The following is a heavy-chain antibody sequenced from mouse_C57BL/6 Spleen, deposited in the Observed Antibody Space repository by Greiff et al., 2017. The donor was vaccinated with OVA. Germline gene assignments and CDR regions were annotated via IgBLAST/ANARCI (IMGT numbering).Heavy chain of an antibody. D-gene: IGHD3-2*02. V-gene: IGHV1-82*01. CDR3: ARLDSSGYDYAMDY. CDR2: IYPGDGDT. J-gene: IGHJ4*01. Sequence: QVQLQQSGPELVKPGASVKISCKASGYAFSSSWMNWVKQRPGKGLEWIGRIYPGDGDTNYNGKFKGKATLTADKSSSTAYMQLSSLTSEDSAVDFCARLDSSGYDYAMDYWGQGTSVTVSS. CDR1: GYAFSSSW.